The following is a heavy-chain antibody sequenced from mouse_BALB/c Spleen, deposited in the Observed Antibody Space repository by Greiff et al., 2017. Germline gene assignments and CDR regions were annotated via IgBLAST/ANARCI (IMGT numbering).Heavy chain of an antibody. CDR1: GFTFSSYT. CDR3: TADDY. CDR2: ISSGGSYT. Sequence: EVQRVESGGGLVKPGGSLKLSCAASGFTFSSYTMSWVRQTPEKRLEWVATISSGGSYTYYPDSVKGRFTISRDNAKNTLYLQMSRLKSEDTAMYYCTADDYWGQGTTLTVSS. J-gene: IGHJ2*01. V-gene: IGHV5-6-4*01.